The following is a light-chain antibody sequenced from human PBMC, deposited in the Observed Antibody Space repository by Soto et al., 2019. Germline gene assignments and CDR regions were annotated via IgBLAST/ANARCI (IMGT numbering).Light chain of an antibody. V-gene: IGLV1-40*01. CDR1: SSNIGAGYH. J-gene: IGLJ1*01. CDR2: GDS. Sequence: QSVLTQPPSVSGAPGQGVTISCTVSSSNIGAGYHVHWYQQLPGAAPKLLIFGDSNRPSGVPDRFSGSKSGTSASLAITGLQADDEADYYCQSSDSRLSARYVLGTGTKVTVL. CDR3: QSSDSRLSARYV.